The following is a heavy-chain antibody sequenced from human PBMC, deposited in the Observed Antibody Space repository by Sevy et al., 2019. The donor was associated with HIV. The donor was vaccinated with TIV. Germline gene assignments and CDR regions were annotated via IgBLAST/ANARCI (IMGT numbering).Heavy chain of an antibody. J-gene: IGHJ4*02. D-gene: IGHD5-12*01. CDR3: ARALGKRGYSGYDFLGFDY. Sequence: ASVKVSCKASGGTFSSYAISWVRQAPGQELEWIGGIIPIFGTANYAQKFQGRVTITADESTSTAYMELSSLRSEDTAVYYCARALGKRGYSGYDFLGFDYWGQGTLVTVSS. CDR1: GGTFSSYA. CDR2: IIPIFGTA. V-gene: IGHV1-69*13.